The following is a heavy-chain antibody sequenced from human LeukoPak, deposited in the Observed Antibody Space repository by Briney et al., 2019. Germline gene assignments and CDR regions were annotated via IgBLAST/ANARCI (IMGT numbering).Heavy chain of an antibody. D-gene: IGHD2-2*01. CDR1: GGSISSGGYY. CDR2: IYYSGST. J-gene: IGHJ6*03. V-gene: IGHV4-31*03. CDR3: AREHVVPAAIPRGSYYYYYMDV. Sequence: SETLSLTCTVSGGSISSGGYYWSWIRQHPGKGLEWIGYIYYSGSTYYNPSLKSRVTISVDASKNQFSLKLSSVTAADTAVYYCAREHVVPAAIPRGSYYYYYMDVWGKGTTATVSS.